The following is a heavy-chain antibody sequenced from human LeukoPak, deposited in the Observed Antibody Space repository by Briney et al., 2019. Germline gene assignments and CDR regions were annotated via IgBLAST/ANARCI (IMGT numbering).Heavy chain of an antibody. CDR1: GFTFDDYA. J-gene: IGHJ6*03. CDR3: ARVYSIFGVVYFYMDV. V-gene: IGHV3-43D*03. Sequence: GGSLRLSCAASGFTFDDYAMHWVRQAPGKGLEWVSLISWDGGSTYYADSVKGRFTISRDNSKNSLYLQMNSLRAEDTAVYYCARVYSIFGVVYFYMDVWGKGTTVTVSS. D-gene: IGHD3-3*01. CDR2: ISWDGGST.